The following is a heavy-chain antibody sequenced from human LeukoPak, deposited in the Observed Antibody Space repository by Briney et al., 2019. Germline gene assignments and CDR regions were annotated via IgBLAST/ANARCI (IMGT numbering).Heavy chain of an antibody. CDR3: ADGGSYYDFWSGYRYFDY. J-gene: IGHJ4*02. V-gene: IGHV4-34*01. CDR2: INHSGST. D-gene: IGHD3-3*01. Sequence: PSETLSLTCAVYGGSFSGYYLSWIRQPPGKGLEWIGEINHSGSTNYNPSLKSRVTISVDTSKNQFSLKLSSVTAADTAVYYCADGGSYYDFWSGYRYFDYWGQGTLVTVSS. CDR1: GGSFSGYY.